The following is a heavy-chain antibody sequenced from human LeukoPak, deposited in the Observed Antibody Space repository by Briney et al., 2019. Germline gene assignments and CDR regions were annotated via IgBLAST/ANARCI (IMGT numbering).Heavy chain of an antibody. CDR2: IKKDGSEK. Sequence: GGSLRLSCAASGFTFSSYWMSWVRQVPGKGLEWVANIKKDGSEKKYVDSVKGRFTISRDNAENSLYLQMNSLGPEDTAVYYCARDPYSGNYGNYYYYYMDVWGKGTTVTISS. CDR1: GFTFSSYW. V-gene: IGHV3-7*01. D-gene: IGHD1-26*01. CDR3: ARDPYSGNYGNYYYYYMDV. J-gene: IGHJ6*03.